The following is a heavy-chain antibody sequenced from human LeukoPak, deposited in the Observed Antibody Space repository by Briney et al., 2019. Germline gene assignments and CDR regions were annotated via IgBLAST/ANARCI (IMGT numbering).Heavy chain of an antibody. CDR1: GFTFSRNG. CDR2: ISVSGTYI. CDR3: ARDRDYGTFDY. J-gene: IGHJ4*02. Sequence: GGSLRLSCAASGFTFSRNGMAWVRQAPGKGLEWVSSISVSGTYIYYSDSVRGRFTISRDNAKNSLYLKMNSLRSDDTAIYYCARDRDYGTFDYWGQGTLVTVSS. D-gene: IGHD4-17*01. V-gene: IGHV3-21*01.